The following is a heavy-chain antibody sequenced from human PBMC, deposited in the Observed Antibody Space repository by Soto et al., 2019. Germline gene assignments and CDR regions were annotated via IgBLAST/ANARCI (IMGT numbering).Heavy chain of an antibody. CDR2: IKSDAYGGAI. V-gene: IGHV3-15*01. CDR3: TRYNGRVERPTSAF. D-gene: IGHD5-12*01. J-gene: IGHJ4*02. CDR1: GFTFSNAW. Sequence: EVQLVESGGGLVKPGGSLRLSCAGSGFTFSNAWMSWVRRAPGKGLEWVGRIKSDAYGGAIDYAAPVKGRFTISRDDSKNTQFLQTNNMGAEYTAVYSCTRYNGRVERPTSAFWGEGTAVIVSS.